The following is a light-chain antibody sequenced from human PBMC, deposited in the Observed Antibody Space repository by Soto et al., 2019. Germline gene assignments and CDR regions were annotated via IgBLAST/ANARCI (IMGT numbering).Light chain of an antibody. J-gene: IGLJ1*01. CDR3: QVWDGSSGQYT. CDR1: NIGRKT. V-gene: IGLV3-21*02. Sequence: SYELTQPPSVSVAPGRTATIDSGGNNIGRKTVHWYQQRPGQAPVLVVYGAGARPSGIPERFSGSNPGNTATLAISRVEAGDEADYYCQVWDGSSGQYTFGTGTKLTGL. CDR2: GAG.